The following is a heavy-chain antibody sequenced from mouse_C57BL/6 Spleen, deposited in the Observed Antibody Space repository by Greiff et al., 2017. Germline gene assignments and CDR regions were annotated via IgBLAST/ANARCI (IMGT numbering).Heavy chain of an antibody. CDR1: GYTFTSYT. CDR3: ACAGSYYDLYYFDY. D-gene: IGHD2-12*01. V-gene: IGHV1-4*01. CDR2: INPSSGYT. J-gene: IGHJ2*01. Sequence: QVQLQQSGAELARPGASVKMSCKASGYTFTSYTMHWVKQRPGQGLEWIGYINPSSGYTNYNQKFKAKATLTADKSSSTAYMQLSSLTSEDSAVYDCACAGSYYDLYYFDYWGQGTTLTVSS.